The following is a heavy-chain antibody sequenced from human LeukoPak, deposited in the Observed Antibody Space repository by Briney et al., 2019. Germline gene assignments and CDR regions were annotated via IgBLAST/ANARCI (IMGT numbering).Heavy chain of an antibody. Sequence: ASVKVSCKASGYTFTSYDINWVRQATGQGLEWMGWMNPNSGNTGYAQKFQGRVTMTRNTSISTAYMELSRLRSDDTAVYYCARVRRWLQGDFDYWGQGTLVTVSS. CDR3: ARVRRWLQGDFDY. CDR1: GYTFTSYD. V-gene: IGHV1-8*01. CDR2: MNPNSGNT. D-gene: IGHD5-24*01. J-gene: IGHJ4*02.